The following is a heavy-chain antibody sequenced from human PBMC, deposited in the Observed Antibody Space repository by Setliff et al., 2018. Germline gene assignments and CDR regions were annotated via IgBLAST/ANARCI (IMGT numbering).Heavy chain of an antibody. CDR3: ARGRAGHSGH. CDR1: GDSISSRRNY. CDR2: IYTSWST. D-gene: IGHD6-19*01. V-gene: IGHV4-61*09. J-gene: IGHJ4*02. Sequence: PSETLSLTCTVSGDSISSRRNYWGWFRQPAGKELEWIGQIYTSWSTNYNPSLKSRVTISLDTSKNQFSLKLSSVTAADTAVYYCARGRAGHSGHWGQGTLVTVSS.